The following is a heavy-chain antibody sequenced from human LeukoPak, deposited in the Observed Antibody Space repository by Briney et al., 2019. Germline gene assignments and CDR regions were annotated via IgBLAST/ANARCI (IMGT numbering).Heavy chain of an antibody. J-gene: IGHJ3*02. CDR1: GFTFSSYW. CDR3: ARDGYCAGTNCWAGPFDI. V-gene: IGHV3-7*01. D-gene: IGHD2-2*03. Sequence: GGSLRLSCAASGFTFSSYWMSWVRQAPGKGLEWVANIKQDGSEKYYVDSVKGRFTISRDNAKNSLYLQMNSLRAADTAVYYCARDGYCAGTNCWAGPFDIWGQGTMVTVSS. CDR2: IKQDGSEK.